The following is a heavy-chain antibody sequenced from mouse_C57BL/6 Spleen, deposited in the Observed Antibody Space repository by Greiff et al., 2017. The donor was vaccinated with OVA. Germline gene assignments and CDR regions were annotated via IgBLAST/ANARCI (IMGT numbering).Heavy chain of an antibody. Sequence: EVKLMESGAELVRPGASVKLSCTASGFNIKDYYMHWVKQRPEQGLEWIGRIDPEDGDTEYAPKFQGKATMTADTSSNTAYLQLSSLTSEDTAVYYCTYYYGSSPLYFDYWGQGTTLTVSS. J-gene: IGHJ2*01. V-gene: IGHV14-1*01. CDR3: TYYYGSSPLYFDY. D-gene: IGHD1-1*01. CDR1: GFNIKDYY. CDR2: IDPEDGDT.